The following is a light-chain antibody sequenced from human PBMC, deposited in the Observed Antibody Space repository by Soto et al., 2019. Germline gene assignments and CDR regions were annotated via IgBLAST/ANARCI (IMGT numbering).Light chain of an antibody. CDR2: DAS. CDR1: ETVSSY. J-gene: IGKJ5*01. Sequence: DIVLTQSPVTLSLSPGDRATLSCRASETVSSYLLWYQQKPGQDPRLLIYDASERATGIPARFSGSGSEADFTLTISSLEPEDFAVYYCQQYGSSGTFGQGTRLEIK. V-gene: IGKV3-11*01. CDR3: QQYGSSGT.